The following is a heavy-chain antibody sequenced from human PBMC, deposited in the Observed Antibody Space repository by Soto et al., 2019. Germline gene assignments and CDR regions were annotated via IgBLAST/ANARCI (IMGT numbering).Heavy chain of an antibody. D-gene: IGHD3-9*01. CDR1: GFTFSSYA. Sequence: PGGSLRLSCAASGFTFSSYAMHWVRQAPGKGLEYVSAISSNGGSIYYGNSVKGRFTISRDNSKNTLYLQMGSLRAEDTAVYYCSRVNDNPYYYYGMDVWGQGTTVTVSS. CDR2: ISSNGGSI. V-gene: IGHV3-64*01. CDR3: SRVNDNPYYYYGMDV. J-gene: IGHJ6*02.